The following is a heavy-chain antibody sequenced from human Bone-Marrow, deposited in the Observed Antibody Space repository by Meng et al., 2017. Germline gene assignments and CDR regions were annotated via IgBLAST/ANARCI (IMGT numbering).Heavy chain of an antibody. CDR1: GGSISSGGYY. D-gene: IGHD6-13*01. CDR2: IYYSGST. J-gene: IGHJ1*01. CDR3: ARGPLSAAGTMGYFQH. V-gene: IGHV4-31*03. Sequence: LQGSGPGLVMPSQTLSLTCTVSGGSISSGGYYWSWIRQHPGKGLEWIGYIYYSGSTYYNPSLKSRVTISVDTSKNQFSLKLSSVTVADTAVYYCARGPLSAAGTMGYFQHWGQGTLVTVSS.